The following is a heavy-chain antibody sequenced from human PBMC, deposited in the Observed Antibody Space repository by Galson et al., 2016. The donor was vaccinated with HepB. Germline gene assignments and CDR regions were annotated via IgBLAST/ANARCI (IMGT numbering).Heavy chain of an antibody. CDR1: GDSVSSDNAA. Sequence: CAISGDSVSSDNAAWNWIRQSPSRGLEWLGRTYFRSRWYTDYTVSVRGRLVINVDTSKNQFSLRLNSVTPEDTAMYYCARVPLYYDFWSGSPRTDNWFDSWGQGTLVTVSS. CDR3: ARVPLYYDFWSGSPRTDNWFDS. CDR2: TYFRSRWYT. J-gene: IGHJ5*01. D-gene: IGHD3-3*01. V-gene: IGHV6-1*01.